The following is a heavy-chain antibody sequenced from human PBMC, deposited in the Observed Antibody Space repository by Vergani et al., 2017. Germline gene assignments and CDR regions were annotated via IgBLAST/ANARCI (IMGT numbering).Heavy chain of an antibody. CDR1: GGTFSSYA. Sequence: QVQLVQSGAEVKKPGASVKVSCKASGGTFSSYAISWVRQAPGQGLEWMGRIIPILGIANYAQKFQGRVTITADKSTSTAYMELSSLRSEDTAVYYCAIEVENLERPRYYYYMDVWGKGTTVTVSS. CDR3: AIEVENLERPRYYYYMDV. V-gene: IGHV1-69*04. D-gene: IGHD1-1*01. CDR2: IIPILGIA. J-gene: IGHJ6*03.